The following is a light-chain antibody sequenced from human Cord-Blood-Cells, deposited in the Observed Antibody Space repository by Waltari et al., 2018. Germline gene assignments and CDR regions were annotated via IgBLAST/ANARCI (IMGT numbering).Light chain of an antibody. CDR1: SSHTGAGYD. CDR2: GNS. J-gene: IGLJ2*01. V-gene: IGLV1-40*01. CDR3: QSYDSSLSGVV. Sequence: QSVLTQQPSVSGAPGQRVTISCTGSSSHTGAGYDVHWYQQLPGTAPKLLIYGNSNRPSGVPDRFSGSKSGTSASLAITGLQAEDEADYYCQSYDSSLSGVVFGGGTKLTVL.